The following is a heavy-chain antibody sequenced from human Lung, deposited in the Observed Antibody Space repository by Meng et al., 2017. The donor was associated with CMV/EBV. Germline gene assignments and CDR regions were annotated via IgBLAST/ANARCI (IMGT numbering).Heavy chain of an antibody. Sequence: GQLQESGPGLGKPSQTLSLTCTVSGGSIGSGGYYWSWIRQHPGKGLEWIGYIYYTGSTFYNPSLKSRVTISVDTSKNQFSLKLIPATAADTAVYYCAREAGRDGYATPKFDYWGQGTLVTVSS. CDR2: IYYTGST. V-gene: IGHV4-31*03. CDR3: AREAGRDGYATPKFDY. CDR1: GGSIGSGGYY. J-gene: IGHJ4*02. D-gene: IGHD5-24*01.